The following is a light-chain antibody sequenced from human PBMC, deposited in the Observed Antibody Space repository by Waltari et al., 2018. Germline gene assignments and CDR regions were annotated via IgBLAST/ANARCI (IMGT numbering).Light chain of an antibody. Sequence: IVMTQSPATLSVSPGERATLSCRASQGISSDLAWYQQKPGQAPRLHIFGASTRATGVPARFSGSGSGTEFTLTISSLQSEDFGVYYCQQSKIWPAFGQGTKVEIK. J-gene: IGKJ1*01. CDR1: QGISSD. CDR3: QQSKIWPA. V-gene: IGKV3-15*01. CDR2: GAS.